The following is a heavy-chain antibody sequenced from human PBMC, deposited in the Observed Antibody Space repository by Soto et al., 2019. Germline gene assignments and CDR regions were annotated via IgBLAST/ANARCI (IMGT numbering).Heavy chain of an antibody. CDR3: AKRSSSSTFDY. J-gene: IGHJ4*02. CDR1: GSTFSNYA. Sequence: LRLSCAASGSTFSNYAMTWVRQAPGKGLEWVSGISGSGRNTDYADPVKGRFTISRDNSKNTLYLQMNSLRAEDTAVYYCAKRSSSSTFDYWGQGTLVTVSS. D-gene: IGHD6-6*01. CDR2: ISGSGRNT. V-gene: IGHV3-23*01.